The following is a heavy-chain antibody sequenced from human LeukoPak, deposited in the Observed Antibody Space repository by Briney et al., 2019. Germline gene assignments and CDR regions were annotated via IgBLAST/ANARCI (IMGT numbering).Heavy chain of an antibody. CDR3: AKMGSSWQFDY. J-gene: IGHJ4*02. D-gene: IGHD6-13*01. CDR2: IRYDGSNI. CDR1: GFTFSRYG. Sequence: GGSLRLSCATSGFTFSRYGMNWVRQAPGKGLEWVTFIRYDGSNIYYTDSVKGRFTVSRDNSKNTLYLQMNSLRPEDTAVYYCAKMGSSWQFDYWGRGTLVTVSS. V-gene: IGHV3-30*02.